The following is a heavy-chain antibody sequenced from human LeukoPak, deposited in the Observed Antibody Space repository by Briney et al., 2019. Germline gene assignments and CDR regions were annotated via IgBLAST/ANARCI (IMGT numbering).Heavy chain of an antibody. V-gene: IGHV1-18*01. J-gene: IGHJ6*03. CDR2: ISAYYGNT. Sequence: ASVNLSCTAAGSTFTSYGISRGRHAPGQRQEGMGWISAYYGNTNYAQKLQGRVTTNTDTSTSTAYMELRSLRSDDTAVYYCARTYYYYSMDVWGKGTTVTVSS. CDR3: ARTYYYYSMDV. CDR1: GSTFTSYG.